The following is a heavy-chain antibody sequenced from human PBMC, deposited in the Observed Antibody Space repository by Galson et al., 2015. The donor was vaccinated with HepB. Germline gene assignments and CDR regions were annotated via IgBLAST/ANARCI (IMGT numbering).Heavy chain of an antibody. D-gene: IGHD2-8*01. Sequence: SLRLSCAASGFTLSSYAMHWVRQAPGKGLEWVAVISFDGSKKYYADSVKGRFTISRDNSKNTLYLQMNSLRAEDTAIYYCAKGNAPFDSWGQGTLVTVSS. CDR3: AKGNAPFDS. J-gene: IGHJ4*02. CDR2: ISFDGSKK. V-gene: IGHV3-30*04. CDR1: GFTLSSYA.